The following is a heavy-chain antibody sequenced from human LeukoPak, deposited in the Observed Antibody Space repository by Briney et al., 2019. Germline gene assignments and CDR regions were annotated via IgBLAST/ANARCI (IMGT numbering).Heavy chain of an antibody. CDR1: GFTFRSYG. CDR2: ISYDGSNK. D-gene: IGHD2-15*01. V-gene: IGHV3-30*18. Sequence: GGSLRLSCAASGFTFRSYGMHWVRQAPGKGLEWVAVISYDGSNKYYADSVKGRFTISRDNSKNTLYLQMNSLRAEDTAVYYCAKDHIVVVVAATPDYWGQGTLVTVSS. J-gene: IGHJ4*02. CDR3: AKDHIVVVVAATPDY.